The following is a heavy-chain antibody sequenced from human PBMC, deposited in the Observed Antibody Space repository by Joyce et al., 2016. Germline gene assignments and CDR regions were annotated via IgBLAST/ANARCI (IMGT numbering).Heavy chain of an antibody. J-gene: IGHJ4*02. CDR3: ARLRRWSGPSDC. Sequence: EVQLVESGGGLVQPGGSLRLSCAASGFTFSSYWMYWVRKAPGEGLVGVSRINRDGRSTTYADSVKGRFTISRDNAKNTLYLQMNSLRAEDTAVYYCARLRRWSGPSDCWGQGTLVTVSS. CDR1: GFTFSSYW. V-gene: IGHV3-74*03. CDR2: INRDGRST. D-gene: IGHD4-23*01.